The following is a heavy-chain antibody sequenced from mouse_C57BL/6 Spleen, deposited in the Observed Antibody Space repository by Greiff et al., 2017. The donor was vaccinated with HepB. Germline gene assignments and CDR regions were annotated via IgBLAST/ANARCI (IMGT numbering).Heavy chain of an antibody. Sequence: EVKVVESGPGMVKPSQSLSLTCTVTGYSITSGYDWHWIRHFPGNKLEWMGYISYSGSTNYNPSLKSRISITHDTSKNHFFLKLNSVTTEDTASYYCAREGHYWYFDVWGTGTTVTVSS. CDR1: GYSITSGYD. J-gene: IGHJ1*03. V-gene: IGHV3-1*01. CDR2: ISYSGST. CDR3: AREGHYWYFDV.